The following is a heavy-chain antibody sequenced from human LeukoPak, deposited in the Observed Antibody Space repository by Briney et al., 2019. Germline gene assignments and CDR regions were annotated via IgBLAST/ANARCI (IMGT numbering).Heavy chain of an antibody. Sequence: ASVKVSCKPSGYTFTGYYMHWVRQAPGQGLEWIGWVNPNSGGTNYAQKFQGRVTMTRDTSISTAYRELSRLRSDDTAVYYWARDGGGVVTAELDYWGQGTLVTVSS. J-gene: IGHJ4*02. CDR3: ARDGGGVVTAELDY. CDR2: VNPNSGGT. V-gene: IGHV1-2*02. D-gene: IGHD2-21*02. CDR1: GYTFTGYY.